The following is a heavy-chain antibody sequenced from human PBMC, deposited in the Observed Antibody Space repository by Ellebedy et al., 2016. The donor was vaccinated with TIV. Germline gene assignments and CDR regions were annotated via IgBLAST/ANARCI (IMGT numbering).Heavy chain of an antibody. CDR2: INHSGST. V-gene: IGHV4-34*01. D-gene: IGHD2-2*01. J-gene: IGHJ4*02. CDR1: GGSFSGYY. Sequence: MPSETLSLTCAVYGGSFSGYYWSWIRQPPGKGLEWIGEINHSGSTNYNPSLKSRVTISVDTSKNQFSLKLSSVTAADTAVYYCARHRGYCSSTSCHPFDYWGQGTLVTVSS. CDR3: ARHRGYCSSTSCHPFDY.